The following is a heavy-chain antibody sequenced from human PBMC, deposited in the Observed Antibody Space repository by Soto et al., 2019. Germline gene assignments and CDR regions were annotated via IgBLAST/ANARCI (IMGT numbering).Heavy chain of an antibody. Sequence: ASVKVSCKASGYTLTSFYMHWMRQAPGQGLEWMGVIDPSAGSTTYAQKFKGRVRMTRDTFTSTVFMELNRLKSDDTAVYYCARDRRAAAVIRTTDTMDVWGQGTTVTVSS. V-gene: IGHV1-46*01. CDR1: GYTLTSFY. CDR2: IDPSAGST. J-gene: IGHJ6*02. D-gene: IGHD1-1*01. CDR3: ARDRRAAAVIRTTDTMDV.